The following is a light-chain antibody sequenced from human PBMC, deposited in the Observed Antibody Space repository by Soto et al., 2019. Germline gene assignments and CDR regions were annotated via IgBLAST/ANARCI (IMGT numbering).Light chain of an antibody. CDR2: LAS. CDR1: QRLLHSNGNHY. CDR3: MHALHTPLT. J-gene: IGKJ1*01. Sequence: DIVMTQSPLSLSFTPGEPASISCRSSQRLLHSNGNHYLEWYFQKPGQSPQLLIYLASIRASGVPDRFSGSGSGTDFTLKISRVEAEDVGIYYCMHALHTPLTFGQGTKVELK. V-gene: IGKV2-28*01.